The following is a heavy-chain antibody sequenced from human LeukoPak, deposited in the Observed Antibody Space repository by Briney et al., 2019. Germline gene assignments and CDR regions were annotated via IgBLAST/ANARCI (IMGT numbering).Heavy chain of an antibody. V-gene: IGHV4-39*07. CDR1: GGSISSSSYY. CDR2: IYYSGST. Sequence: SETLSLTCTVSGGSISSSSYYWGWIRQPPGKGLEWIGSIYYSGSTNYNPSLKSRVTISVDTSKNQFSLKLSSVTAADTAVYYCARGGTMVRGVIRRDWFDPWGQGTLVTVSS. J-gene: IGHJ5*02. D-gene: IGHD3-10*01. CDR3: ARGGTMVRGVIRRDWFDP.